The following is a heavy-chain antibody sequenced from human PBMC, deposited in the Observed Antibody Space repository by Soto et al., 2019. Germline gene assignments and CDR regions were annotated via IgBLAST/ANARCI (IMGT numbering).Heavy chain of an antibody. D-gene: IGHD2-15*01. CDR3: VKQAHGLDGVAFDY. V-gene: IGHV3-64D*06. CDR2: VSTSGRST. J-gene: IGHJ4*02. Sequence: PGGSLRLSCSASGFIFSESTIYWVRQVPGKGLEAISAVSTSGRSTYYADSVKDRFTISRDNSKNTLFLQMGSLRPEDTDIYYCVKQAHGLDGVAFDYRGQGTQVTVYS. CDR1: GFIFSEST.